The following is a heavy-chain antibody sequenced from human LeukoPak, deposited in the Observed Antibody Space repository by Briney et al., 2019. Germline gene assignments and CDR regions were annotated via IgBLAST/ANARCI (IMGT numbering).Heavy chain of an antibody. J-gene: IGHJ5*02. CDR1: GFTFSSYW. CDR3: ARSDWFDP. D-gene: IGHD1-26*01. CDR2: IKSDGSST. V-gene: IGHV3-74*01. Sequence: PGGSLRLSCAASGFTFSSYWMHWVRQAPGKGLVWVSRIKSDGSSTSYADSVKGRFTISRDNAKDTLYLQMNSLRAEDTAVYYCARSDWFDPWGQGTPVTVSS.